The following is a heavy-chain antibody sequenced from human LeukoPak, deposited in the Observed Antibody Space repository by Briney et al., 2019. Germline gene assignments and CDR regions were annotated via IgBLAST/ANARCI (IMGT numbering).Heavy chain of an antibody. CDR3: ARSGGCSGGSCYVDAFDI. V-gene: IGHV3-74*01. J-gene: IGHJ3*02. CDR1: GFTFSSYW. CDR2: INSDGSRT. Sequence: GGSLRLSCAASGFTFSSYWMHWVRQAPGKGQVWVSRINSDGSRTTYADSVKGRFTISRDNAKNTLYLEMNSLRAEDTAVYYCARSGGCSGGSCYVDAFDIWGQGTMVTVSS. D-gene: IGHD2-15*01.